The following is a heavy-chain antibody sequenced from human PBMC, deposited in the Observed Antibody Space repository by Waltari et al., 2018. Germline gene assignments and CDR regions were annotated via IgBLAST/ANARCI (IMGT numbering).Heavy chain of an antibody. J-gene: IGHJ4*02. Sequence: EVQLLESGGGLVQPGGSLRLSCAAFGFTFSSYAMSWVRQAPGKGLEWVSVIYSGGSTYYADSVKGRFTISRDNSKNTLYLQMNSLRAEDTAVYYCAWRGLYDYWGQGTLVTVSS. CDR1: GFTFSSYA. CDR2: IYSGGST. CDR3: AWRGLYDY. V-gene: IGHV3-23*03. D-gene: IGHD2-15*01.